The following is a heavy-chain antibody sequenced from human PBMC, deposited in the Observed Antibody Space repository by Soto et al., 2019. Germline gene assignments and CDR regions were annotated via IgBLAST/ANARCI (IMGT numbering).Heavy chain of an antibody. V-gene: IGHV4-34*01. J-gene: IGHJ4*02. CDR2: INHSGST. CDR1: GGSFSGYY. CDR3: ARAITIFGVAPYFDY. Sequence: SETLSLTCAVYGGSFSGYYWSWIRQPPGKGLEWIGEINHSGSTNYNPSLKSRVTISVDTSKNQFSLKLSSVTAADTAVYYCARAITIFGVAPYFDYWGQGTLVTVSS. D-gene: IGHD3-3*01.